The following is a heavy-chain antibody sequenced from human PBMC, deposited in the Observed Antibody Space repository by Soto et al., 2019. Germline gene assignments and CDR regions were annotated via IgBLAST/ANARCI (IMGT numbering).Heavy chain of an antibody. D-gene: IGHD2-15*01. J-gene: IGHJ3*02. Sequence: ASVKVSCKASGYTFTSYGISWVRQAPGQGLEWMGWISAYNGNTNYAQKLQGRVTMTTDTSTSTAYMELRSLRSDDTAVYYCGSVHVFLDGNVYCSGGSGYSPDAFAIPSQGTTVTGSS. CDR3: GSVHVFLDGNVYCSGGSGYSPDAFAI. CDR1: GYTFTSYG. CDR2: ISAYNGNT. V-gene: IGHV1-18*04.